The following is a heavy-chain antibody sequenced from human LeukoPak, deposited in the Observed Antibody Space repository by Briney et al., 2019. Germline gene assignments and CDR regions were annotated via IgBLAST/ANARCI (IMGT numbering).Heavy chain of an antibody. D-gene: IGHD2-15*01. Sequence: GESLKISCKGSGYSFTSYWIGWVRQMPGKGLEWMGIIYPSDSDTSYSPSFPGQVTISADMSIRISFLPLSSLTASCTAIPYCAMCSGGSCYLNYFDYWGQGTLVTVSS. CDR2: IYPSDSDT. J-gene: IGHJ4*02. CDR1: GYSFTSYW. V-gene: IGHV5-51*01. CDR3: AMCSGGSCYLNYFDY.